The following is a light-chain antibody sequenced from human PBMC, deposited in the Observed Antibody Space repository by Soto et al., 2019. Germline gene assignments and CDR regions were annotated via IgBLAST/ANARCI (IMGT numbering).Light chain of an antibody. CDR3: QQYGSPWT. Sequence: EILLTQSPGTLSFSPGEIATLSCSASQSVSNNYLAWYQQKPGQAPSLLIYGASSRATGIPDRFSGSGSGTDFTLTISRLEPEDFAVYYCQQYGSPWTFGQGTKVDIK. CDR1: QSVSNNY. CDR2: GAS. J-gene: IGKJ1*01. V-gene: IGKV3-20*01.